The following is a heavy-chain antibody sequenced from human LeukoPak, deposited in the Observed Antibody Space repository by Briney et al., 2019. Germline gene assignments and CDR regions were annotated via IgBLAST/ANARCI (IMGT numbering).Heavy chain of an antibody. Sequence: ASVKVSCKAPGYTFTSYDINWVRQATGQGLEWMGWMNPNSGNTGYAQKFQGRVTMTRNTSISTAYMELSSLRSEDTAVYYCARDHQLPNWFDPWGQGTLVTVSS. CDR2: MNPNSGNT. V-gene: IGHV1-8*01. D-gene: IGHD2-2*01. J-gene: IGHJ5*02. CDR1: GYTFTSYD. CDR3: ARDHQLPNWFDP.